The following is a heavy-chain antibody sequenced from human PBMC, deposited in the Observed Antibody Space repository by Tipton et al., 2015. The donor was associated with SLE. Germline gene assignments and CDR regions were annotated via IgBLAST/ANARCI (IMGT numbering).Heavy chain of an antibody. CDR2: ILPILDRP. CDR3: ARGDPNYDSSAYLIPDGDALDF. Sequence: QVQLVQSGPEVRKPGSSVSVSCKASGGTFNTYTVTWVRQAPGQGLEWMGRILPILDRPDYAQKFQGRVTFTADKSTSTAYMELSSLRSEDTAVYYCARGDPNYDSSAYLIPDGDALDFWGQGTMVTVSS. D-gene: IGHD3-22*01. CDR1: GGTFNTYT. V-gene: IGHV1-69*08. J-gene: IGHJ3*01.